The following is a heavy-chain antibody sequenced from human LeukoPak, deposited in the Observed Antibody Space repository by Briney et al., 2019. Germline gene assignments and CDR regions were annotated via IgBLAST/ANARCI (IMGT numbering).Heavy chain of an antibody. D-gene: IGHD3-22*01. J-gene: IGHJ4*02. CDR1: GYTFTSYD. CDR2: MNPNSGNT. CDR3: RYYDSSGYYYPRYFDY. Sequence: ASVKVSCKASGYTFTSYDINWVRQATGQGLEWMGWMNPNSGNTGYAQKFQGRVTITTDESTSTAYMELSSLRSEDTAVYYCRYYDSSGYYYPRYFDYWGQGTLVTVSS. V-gene: IGHV1-8*03.